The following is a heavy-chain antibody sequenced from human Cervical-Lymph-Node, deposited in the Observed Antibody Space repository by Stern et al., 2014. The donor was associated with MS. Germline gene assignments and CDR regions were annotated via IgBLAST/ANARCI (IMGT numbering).Heavy chain of an antibody. Sequence: VQLVESGGGLVKPGGSLRLSCAASGFTFSDYYMSWIRQAPGKGLEWVSYISSSCSTIYYADSVKGRFTISRDNAKNSLYLQMNSLRAEDTAVYYCARDCKLRYFDWLSPYFDYWGQGTLVTVSS. CDR1: GFTFSDYY. V-gene: IGHV3-11*01. CDR2: ISSSCSTI. D-gene: IGHD3-9*01. J-gene: IGHJ4*02. CDR3: ARDCKLRYFDWLSPYFDY.